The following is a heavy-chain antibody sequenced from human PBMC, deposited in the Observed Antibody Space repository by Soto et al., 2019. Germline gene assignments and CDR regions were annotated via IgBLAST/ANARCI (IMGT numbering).Heavy chain of an antibody. CDR1: GGSFSGYY. CDR3: ARGSWGREYYYDSSGYYYVKSLYYFDY. V-gene: IGHV4-34*01. D-gene: IGHD3-22*01. CDR2: INHSGST. Sequence: SETLSLTCAVYGGSFSGYYWSWIRQPPGKGLEWIGEINHSGSTNYNPSLKSRVTISVDTSKNQFSLKLSSVTAADTAVYYCARGSWGREYYYDSSGYYYVKSLYYFDYWGQGTLVTVSS. J-gene: IGHJ4*02.